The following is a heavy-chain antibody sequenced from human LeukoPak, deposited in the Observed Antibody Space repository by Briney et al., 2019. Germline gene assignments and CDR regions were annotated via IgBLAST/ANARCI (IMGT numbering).Heavy chain of an antibody. V-gene: IGHV3-30*04. CDR1: GFTFSSYA. CDR3: ARDLYCSGGSCYSGVWFDP. J-gene: IGHJ5*02. Sequence: GGSLRLSCAASGFTFSSYAMHWVRQAPGKGLEWVAVISYDGSNKYYADSVKGRFTISRDNSKNTLYLQVNSLRAEDTAVYYCARDLYCSGGSCYSGVWFDPWGQGTLVTVSS. CDR2: ISYDGSNK. D-gene: IGHD2-15*01.